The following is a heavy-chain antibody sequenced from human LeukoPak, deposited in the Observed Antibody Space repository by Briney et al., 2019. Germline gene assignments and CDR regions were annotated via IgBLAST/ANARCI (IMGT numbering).Heavy chain of an antibody. V-gene: IGHV4-39*01. J-gene: IGHJ4*02. CDR2: IYYSGST. Sequence: SETLSLTCTVSGGSISSSSYYWGWIRQPPGKGLEWIGTIYYSGSTYYNPSLKSRVTISVDTSKNQFSLKLSSVSAADTAVYYCARRGDYYDTSGTWVPYFDYWGQGTLVTVSS. D-gene: IGHD3-22*01. CDR1: GGSISSSSYY. CDR3: ARRGDYYDTSGTWVPYFDY.